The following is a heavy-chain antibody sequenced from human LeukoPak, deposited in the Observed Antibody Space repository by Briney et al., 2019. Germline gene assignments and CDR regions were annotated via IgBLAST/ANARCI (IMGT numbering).Heavy chain of an antibody. CDR3: AKPQVVGATDYWYFDL. CDR2: ISYDGTNK. D-gene: IGHD2-15*01. V-gene: IGHV3-30*18. J-gene: IGHJ2*01. CDR1: GFTFSSYG. Sequence: PGRSLRLSCAASGFTFSSYGMHWVRHAPAKGLEWVALISYDGTNKNYADSVKGRFTVSRDNTKNTLYLQMNSLRGDDTAVYYCAKPQVVGATDYWYFDLWGRGTLVTVSS.